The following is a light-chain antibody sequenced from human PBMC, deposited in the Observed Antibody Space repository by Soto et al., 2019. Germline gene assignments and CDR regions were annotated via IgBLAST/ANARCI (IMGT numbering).Light chain of an antibody. V-gene: IGKV3-11*01. J-gene: IGKJ4*01. CDR3: QQRSNWPS. CDR2: DAS. CDR1: QSVSSY. Sequence: EIVLTQSPATLSLSPGERDTLSCRASQSVSSYLAWYQQKPGQAPRLLIYDASNRATGIPARFSGSGSGTDFTLTISSLEPGDFAVYYCQQRSNWPSFGGGTKVEIK.